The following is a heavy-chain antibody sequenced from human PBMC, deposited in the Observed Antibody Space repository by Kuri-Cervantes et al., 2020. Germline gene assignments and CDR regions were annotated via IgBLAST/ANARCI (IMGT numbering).Heavy chain of an antibody. CDR1: GFTFSSYA. Sequence: GESLKISCAASGFTFSSYAMSWVRQAPGKGLEWVSAISGSGGSTYYADSVKGRFTISRDNAKNSLYLQMNSLRAEDTAVYYCARDYSAGYSSSWTDYWGQGTLVTVSS. CDR3: ARDYSAGYSSSWTDY. D-gene: IGHD6-13*01. CDR2: ISGSGGST. V-gene: IGHV3-23*01. J-gene: IGHJ4*02.